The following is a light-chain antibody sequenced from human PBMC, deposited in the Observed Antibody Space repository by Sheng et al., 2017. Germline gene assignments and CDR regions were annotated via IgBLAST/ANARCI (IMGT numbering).Light chain of an antibody. Sequence: QSALTQPASVSGSPGQSITISCTGTSSDVGGYNYVSWYQQHPGKAPKLMIYDVSNRPSGVSNRFSGSKSGSTASLTISDLQAEDEADYYCSSYTRTTTLIFGGGTKLTVL. J-gene: IGLJ2*01. CDR3: SSYTRTTTLI. CDR1: SSDVGGYNY. V-gene: IGLV2-14*01. CDR2: DVS.